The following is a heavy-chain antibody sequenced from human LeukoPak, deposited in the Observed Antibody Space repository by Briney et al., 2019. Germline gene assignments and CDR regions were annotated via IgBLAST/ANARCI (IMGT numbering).Heavy chain of an antibody. CDR2: INWNGGST. V-gene: IGHV3-20*04. CDR1: GFTFDDCG. D-gene: IGHD3-22*01. CDR3: ARNYDSSGYYPYWFDP. J-gene: IGHJ5*02. Sequence: GGSLRLSCAASGFTFDDCGMSWVRQAPGKGLEWVSGINWNGGSTGYADSVKGRFTISRDNAKNSLYLQMNSLRAEDTALYYCARNYDSSGYYPYWFDPWGQGTLVTVSS.